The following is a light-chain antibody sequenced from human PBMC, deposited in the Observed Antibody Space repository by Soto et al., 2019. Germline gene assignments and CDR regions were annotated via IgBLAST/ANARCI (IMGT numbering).Light chain of an antibody. Sequence: EIVLTQSPGTLSLSPGERATLSCRASQSVSSSYLAWYQQKPGQAPRLLIYGASSRATDIPDRFSGSGSGTDFTLTISRLEPEDFAVYYCQLHVTFGQGTRLEIK. CDR2: GAS. CDR1: QSVSSSY. J-gene: IGKJ5*01. CDR3: QLHVT. V-gene: IGKV3-20*01.